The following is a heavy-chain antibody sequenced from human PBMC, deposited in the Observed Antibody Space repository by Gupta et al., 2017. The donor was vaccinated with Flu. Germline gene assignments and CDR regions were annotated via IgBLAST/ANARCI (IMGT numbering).Heavy chain of an antibody. Sequence: QVQLVESGGGVVQPGRSLSLSCAASGFTFSSYGMHGVRQAPGKGLEWVAVIWYDGSNKYYADSVKGRFTISRDNSKNTLYLQMNSLRAEDTAVYYCAREEEPGIAVAGRTFDYWGQGTLVTVSS. J-gene: IGHJ4*02. D-gene: IGHD6-19*01. CDR3: AREEEPGIAVAGRTFDY. V-gene: IGHV3-33*01. CDR2: IWYDGSNK. CDR1: GFTFSSYG.